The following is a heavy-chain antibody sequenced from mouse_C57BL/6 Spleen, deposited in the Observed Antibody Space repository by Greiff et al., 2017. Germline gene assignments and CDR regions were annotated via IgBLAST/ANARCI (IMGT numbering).Heavy chain of an antibody. CDR3: AINCGEYYYGSSPYSMDY. CDR1: GFSLTSYG. D-gene: IGHD1-1*01. J-gene: IGHJ4*01. V-gene: IGHV2-2*01. CDR2: IWSGGST. Sequence: QVQLKESGPGLVQPSQSLSITCTVSGFSLTSYGVHWVSQSPGKGLEWLGVIWSGGSTDYNAAFISRLSISKDNSKSQVFFKMNSLQADDTAIYYVAINCGEYYYGSSPYSMDYWGQGTSVTVSS.